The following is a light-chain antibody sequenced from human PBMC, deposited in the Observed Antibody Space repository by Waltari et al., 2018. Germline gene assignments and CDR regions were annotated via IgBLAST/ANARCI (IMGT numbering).Light chain of an antibody. Sequence: EIVLTQSPGTLSLSPGERATLSCRASQSVSSNYLAWFQQKPGQAPRLLIDGASSRATGIPDRFSGSGAGTDFTLTISRLEPEDFAVYYCQEYDDSPPWTFGQGTKVEIK. CDR3: QEYDDSPPWT. V-gene: IGKV3-20*01. CDR2: GAS. CDR1: QSVSSNY. J-gene: IGKJ1*01.